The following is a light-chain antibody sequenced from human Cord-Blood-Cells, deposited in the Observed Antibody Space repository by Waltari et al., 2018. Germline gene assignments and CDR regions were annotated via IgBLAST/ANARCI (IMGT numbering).Light chain of an antibody. J-gene: IGLJ3*02. V-gene: IGLV2-14*03. Sequence: QSALTQPPSVSGSPGQSITISCTGTGSDVGGYNHVSWYQQHPGKAPKLMIYDVSNRPSGVSNRFSGSKSGNTASLTISGLQAEDEADYYCSSYTSSSTWVFGGGTKLTVL. CDR2: DVS. CDR1: GSDVGGYNH. CDR3: SSYTSSSTWV.